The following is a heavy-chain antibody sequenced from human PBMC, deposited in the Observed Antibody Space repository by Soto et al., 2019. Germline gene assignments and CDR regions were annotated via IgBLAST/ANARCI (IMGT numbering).Heavy chain of an antibody. Sequence: GGSLRLSCAASGFTFSSYAMHWVRQAPGKGLEWVAVISYDGSNKYYADSVKGRFTISRDNSKNTLYLQMNSLRAEDTAVYYCARGLRKSRKSTLNIAVALGHYFDYWGQGTLVTVSS. J-gene: IGHJ4*02. CDR3: ARGLRKSRKSTLNIAVALGHYFDY. CDR1: GFTFSSYA. CDR2: ISYDGSNK. V-gene: IGHV3-30-3*01. D-gene: IGHD3-16*01.